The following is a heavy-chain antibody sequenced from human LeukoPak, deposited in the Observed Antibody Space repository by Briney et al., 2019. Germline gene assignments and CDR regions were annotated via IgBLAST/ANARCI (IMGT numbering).Heavy chain of an antibody. CDR2: IYTSGST. CDR1: GGSISSYY. Sequence: NASETLSLTCTVSGGSISSYYWSWIRQPAGKGLEWIGRIYTSGSTNYNPSLKGRVTMSVDTSKNQFSLKLSSVTAADTAVYYCARGPLEYYYDSSGYRSDYWGQGTLVTVSS. V-gene: IGHV4-4*07. CDR3: ARGPLEYYYDSSGYRSDY. D-gene: IGHD3-22*01. J-gene: IGHJ4*02.